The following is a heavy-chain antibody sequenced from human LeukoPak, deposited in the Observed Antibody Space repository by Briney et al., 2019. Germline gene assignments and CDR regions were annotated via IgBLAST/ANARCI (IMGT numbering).Heavy chain of an antibody. D-gene: IGHD6-13*01. CDR1: GYTFTSYA. J-gene: IGHJ4*02. CDR2: INAGNGNT. CDR3: ARDARYSSSWYSHLDY. Sequence: ASVKVSCKASGYTFTSYAMHWVRQAPGQRLEWRGWINAGNGNTKYSQEFQGRVTITRDTSASTAYMGLSSLRSDDMAVYYCARDARYSSSWYSHLDYWGQGTLVTVSS. V-gene: IGHV1-3*03.